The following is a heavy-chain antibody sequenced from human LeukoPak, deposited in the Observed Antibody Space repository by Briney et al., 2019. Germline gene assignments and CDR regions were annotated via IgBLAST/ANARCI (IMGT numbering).Heavy chain of an antibody. D-gene: IGHD4-17*01. CDR1: GFTFSSYS. J-gene: IGHJ3*02. Sequence: RGSLRLSCAASGFTFSSYSMNWVRQAPGKGLEWVSSISSSSSYIYYADSVKGRFTISRDNAKNSLYLQMNSLRAEDTAVYYCARDAGDSDAFDIWGQGRMVTVSS. CDR2: ISSSSSYI. CDR3: ARDAGDSDAFDI. V-gene: IGHV3-21*01.